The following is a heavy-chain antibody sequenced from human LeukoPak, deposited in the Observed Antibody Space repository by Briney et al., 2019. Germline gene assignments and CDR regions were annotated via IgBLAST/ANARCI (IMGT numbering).Heavy chain of an antibody. J-gene: IGHJ4*02. CDR2: IYTSGST. Sequence: TLSLTCTVSGGSISSGSYYWSWIRQPAGKGLEWIGRIYTSGSTNYNPSLESRVTISVDTSKNQFSLKLSSVTAADTAVYYCASTDSSGYYFPFDYWGQGTLVTVSS. V-gene: IGHV4-61*02. D-gene: IGHD3-22*01. CDR3: ASTDSSGYYFPFDY. CDR1: GGSISSGSYY.